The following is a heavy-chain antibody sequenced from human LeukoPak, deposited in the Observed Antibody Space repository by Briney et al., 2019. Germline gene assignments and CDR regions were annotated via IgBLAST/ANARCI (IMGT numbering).Heavy chain of an antibody. J-gene: IGHJ4*02. Sequence: SGPTQVKPTQTLTLTCTFSGFSLSTSGVGVGWIHQPPGKALEWLALSYWDDDKRYSPSLKSRLTITKDTSKSQVVLTMTNMDPVDTATYYCARVVRGVITFDYWRQGTVVTVSS. D-gene: IGHD3-10*01. V-gene: IGHV2-5*02. CDR3: ARVVRGVITFDY. CDR2: SYWDDDK. CDR1: GFSLSTSGVG.